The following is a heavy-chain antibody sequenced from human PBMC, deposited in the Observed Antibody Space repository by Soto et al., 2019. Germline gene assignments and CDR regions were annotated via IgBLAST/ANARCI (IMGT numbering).Heavy chain of an antibody. CDR2: LNGGNGNT. CDR3: ARDRGIAVAEADY. D-gene: IGHD6-19*01. Sequence: QVQLVQSGAEVKKPGASVKLSCKASGYTFTTYSMHWGRQAPGQRQEWMGWLNGGNGNTKYSEKFQGRVTITRNTSASTAYMEMSSLRSEDTAVYYCARDRGIAVAEADYWGQGTLVTVSS. CDR1: GYTFTTYS. V-gene: IGHV1-3*01. J-gene: IGHJ4*02.